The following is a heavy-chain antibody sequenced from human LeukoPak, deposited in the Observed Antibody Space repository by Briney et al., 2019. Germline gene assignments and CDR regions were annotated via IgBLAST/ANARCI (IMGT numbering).Heavy chain of an antibody. CDR1: GYTFTSYA. V-gene: IGHV1-3*03. D-gene: IGHD3-9*01. J-gene: IGHJ4*02. CDR3: ASSHKGVLRYFDWLSMSY. CDR2: INAGNGNT. Sequence: ASVKVSCKASGYTFTSYAMHWVRQAPGQRLEWMGWINAGNGNTKYSQEFQGRVTITRDTSASTAYMELSSLRSEDMAVYYCASSHKGVLRYFDWLSMSYWGQGTLVTVSS.